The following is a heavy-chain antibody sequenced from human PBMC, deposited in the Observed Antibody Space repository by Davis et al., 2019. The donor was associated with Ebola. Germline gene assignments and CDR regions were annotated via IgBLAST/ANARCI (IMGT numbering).Heavy chain of an antibody. D-gene: IGHD3-9*01. Sequence: GGSLRLSCAASGFTFSSYAMSWVRQAPGKGLEYVSAISSSGGSTYYANFVRGRFTISRDNSKNTLYLQMNSLRAEDTAVYYCARLVIARFDYWGQGTLVTVSS. J-gene: IGHJ4*02. V-gene: IGHV3-23*01. CDR1: GFTFSSYA. CDR2: ISSSGGST. CDR3: ARLVIARFDY.